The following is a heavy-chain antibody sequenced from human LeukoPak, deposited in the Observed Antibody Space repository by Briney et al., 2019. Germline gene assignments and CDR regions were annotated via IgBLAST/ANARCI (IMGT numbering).Heavy chain of an antibody. CDR1: GFTFSSYA. V-gene: IGHV3-21*01. D-gene: IGHD3-9*01. CDR3: ARDQPYDILTGYWVDY. CDR2: ISSSSSYI. Sequence: GGSLRLSCAASGFTFSSYAMHWVRQAPGKGLEWVSSISSSSSYIYYADSVKGRFTISRDNAKNSLYLQMNSLRAEDTAVYYCARDQPYDILTGYWVDYWGQGTLVTVSS. J-gene: IGHJ4*02.